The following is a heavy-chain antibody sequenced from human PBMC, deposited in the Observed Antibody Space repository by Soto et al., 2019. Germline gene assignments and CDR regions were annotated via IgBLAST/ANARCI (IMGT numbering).Heavy chain of an antibody. V-gene: IGHV3-33*01. CDR1: GFTFSSYG. Sequence: HPGGSLRLSCAASGFTFSSYGMHWVRQAPGKGLEWVAVIWYDGSNKYYADSVKGRFTISRDNSKNTLYLQMNSLRAEDTAVYYCARDPGYCSGGSCYHDAFDIWGQGTMVTVSS. D-gene: IGHD2-15*01. CDR3: ARDPGYCSGGSCYHDAFDI. CDR2: IWYDGSNK. J-gene: IGHJ3*02.